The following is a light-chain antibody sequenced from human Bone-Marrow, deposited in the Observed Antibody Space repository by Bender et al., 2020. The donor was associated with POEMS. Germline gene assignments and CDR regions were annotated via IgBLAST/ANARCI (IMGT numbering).Light chain of an antibody. CDR2: YDD. V-gene: IGLV1-36*01. Sequence: QSVVTQPPSLSEAPRQRVTISCSGSSSNIGNHGVNWYQQLPGEAPKLLIYYDDLLTPGVSDRFSASKSGTSASLAISGFRSEDEATYYCAAWDDSLSAFFFGSGTKVTVL. CDR3: AAWDDSLSAFF. CDR1: SSNIGNHG. J-gene: IGLJ1*01.